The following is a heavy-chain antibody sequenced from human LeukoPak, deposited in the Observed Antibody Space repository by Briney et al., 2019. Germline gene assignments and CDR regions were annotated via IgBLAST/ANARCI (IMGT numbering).Heavy chain of an antibody. Sequence: GGSLRLSCTVSGFTLSSYEMSWIRQAPGKGLEWASSIDYDGGSGHYADSVKGRFTISRDNSNNTLFLHLNSLRGEDTAVYYCTRNSGWYGLSWGQGTLVTVSS. CDR1: GFTLSSYE. D-gene: IGHD6-19*01. V-gene: IGHV3-23*01. J-gene: IGHJ1*01. CDR2: IDYDGGSG. CDR3: TRNSGWYGLS.